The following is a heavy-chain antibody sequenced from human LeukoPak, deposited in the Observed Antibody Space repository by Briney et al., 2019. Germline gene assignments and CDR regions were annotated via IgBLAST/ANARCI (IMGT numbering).Heavy chain of an antibody. CDR1: GGSISSRSYY. CDR2: IYYSGST. D-gene: IGHD1-26*01. CDR3: ARHVGVGATLFDY. Sequence: TSETLSLTCTLSGGSISSRSYYWGWIRQPPGKGLEWIGSIYYSGSTYYNPSLKSRVTISVDTSKNQFSLKLSSVTAADTAVYYCARHVGVGATLFDYWGQGTLVTVSS. V-gene: IGHV4-39*01. J-gene: IGHJ4*02.